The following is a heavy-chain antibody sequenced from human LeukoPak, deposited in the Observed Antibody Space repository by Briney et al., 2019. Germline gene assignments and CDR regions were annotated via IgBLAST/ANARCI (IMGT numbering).Heavy chain of an antibody. D-gene: IGHD6-13*01. CDR1: GFTFSSYA. V-gene: IGHV3-23*01. J-gene: IGHJ4*02. CDR2: ISGSGGST. CDR3: ARPLAAAGRGAFDY. Sequence: GGSLRLSCAASGFTFSSYAMSWVRQAPGKGLEWVSAISGSGGSTYYADSVKGRFTISRDNSKNTLYLQMNSLRAEDTAVYYCARPLAAAGRGAFDYWGQGTLVTVSS.